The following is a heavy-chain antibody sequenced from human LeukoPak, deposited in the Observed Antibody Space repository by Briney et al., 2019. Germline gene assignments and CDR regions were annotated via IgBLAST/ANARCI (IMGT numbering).Heavy chain of an antibody. CDR3: ARIDILTGYYRRSEETFDP. CDR1: GGSFSGYY. CDR2: INHSGST. Sequence: SETLSLTCAVYGGSFSGYYWSWIRQPPGKGLEWIGEINHSGSTNYNPSLKSRVTISVDTSKNQFSLKLSSVTAADTAVYYCARIDILTGYYRRSEETFDPWGQGTLVTVSS. V-gene: IGHV4-34*01. D-gene: IGHD3-9*01. J-gene: IGHJ5*02.